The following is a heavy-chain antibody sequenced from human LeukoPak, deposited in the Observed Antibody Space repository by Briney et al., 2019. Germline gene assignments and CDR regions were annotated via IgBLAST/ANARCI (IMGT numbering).Heavy chain of an antibody. Sequence: GGSLRLSCVASGFTFSHSWMTWVRQAPGKGLEWVGHIKEDGSSQNYADSVKGRFTISRDNAKSSLHLQMNGLRAEGTAMYYCVKDSGWFHFDSWGQGTLVTVSS. CDR3: VKDSGWFHFDS. J-gene: IGHJ4*02. V-gene: IGHV3-7*03. D-gene: IGHD6-19*01. CDR1: GFTFSHSW. CDR2: IKEDGSSQ.